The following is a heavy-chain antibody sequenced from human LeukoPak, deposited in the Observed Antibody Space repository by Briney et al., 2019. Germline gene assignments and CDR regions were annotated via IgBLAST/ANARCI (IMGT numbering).Heavy chain of an antibody. CDR1: GITLSNYG. D-gene: IGHD3-22*01. V-gene: IGHV3-23*01. Sequence: GGSLRLSCAVSGITLSNYGMSWVRQAPGKGLEWVTGISDSGGRTNYADSVKGRFTISRDNPKNTLYLQMNSLRAEDTAVYFCAKRGVVIRVILVGFHKEAYYFDSWGQGALVTVSS. CDR2: ISDSGGRT. CDR3: AKRGVVIRVILVGFHKEAYYFDS. J-gene: IGHJ4*02.